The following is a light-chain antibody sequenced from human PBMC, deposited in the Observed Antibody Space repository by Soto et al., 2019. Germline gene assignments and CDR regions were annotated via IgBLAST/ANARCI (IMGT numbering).Light chain of an antibody. J-gene: IGLJ1*01. Sequence: QSALTQPPSASGSPGQSVTISCTGTSSDVGGYNYFSWYQHHPGKAPKLIIYEVDERPSGVPDRFSGSKSGNTASLTVSGLQAEDEADYYCSSYVGSNNFPYVFGTGTKLTVL. CDR2: EVD. CDR3: SSYVGSNNFPYV. CDR1: SSDVGGYNY. V-gene: IGLV2-8*01.